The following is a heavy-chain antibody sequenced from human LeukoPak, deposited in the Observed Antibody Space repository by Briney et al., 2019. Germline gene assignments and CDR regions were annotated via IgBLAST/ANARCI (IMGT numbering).Heavy chain of an antibody. V-gene: IGHV3-30*18. CDR3: AKETLGYCSGGSCQGLNY. D-gene: IGHD2-15*01. J-gene: IGHJ4*02. CDR2: ISYDESNK. CDR1: GFTFTIYG. Sequence: PGRSLRLSCAASGFTFTIYGMYWVRQAPGKGLEWVAMISYDESNKYYTDSVKGRFTISRDNSKNTLYLQMNSLRAEDTAIYYCAKETLGYCSGGSCQGLNYWGQGTLVTVSS.